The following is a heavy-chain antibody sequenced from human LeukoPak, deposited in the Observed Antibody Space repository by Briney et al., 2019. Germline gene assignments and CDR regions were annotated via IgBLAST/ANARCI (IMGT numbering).Heavy chain of an antibody. CDR2: INPNSGGT. CDR3: ARDFVATRGNWFDP. D-gene: IGHD5-12*01. Sequence: ASVKVSCKASGYTFTGYYMHWVRQAPGQGLEWMGWINPNSGGTNYAQKFQGRATMTRDTSISTAYMELSRLRSDDTAVYYCARDFVATRGNWFDPWGQGTLVTVSS. CDR1: GYTFTGYY. V-gene: IGHV1-2*02. J-gene: IGHJ5*02.